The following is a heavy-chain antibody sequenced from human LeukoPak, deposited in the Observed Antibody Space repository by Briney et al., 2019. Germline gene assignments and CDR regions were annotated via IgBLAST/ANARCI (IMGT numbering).Heavy chain of an antibody. CDR1: GFTFSSYS. J-gene: IGHJ6*02. D-gene: IGHD3-10*01. V-gene: IGHV3-48*01. Sequence: GGSLRLSCAASGFTFSSYSMNWVRQAPGKGLEWVSYISSSSSSTIYYADSVKGRFTISRDNAKNSLYLQMNSLRAEDTAVYYCARDHYFSPGITMVRGSYGTDVWGQGTTVTVSS. CDR3: ARDHYFSPGITMVRGSYGTDV. CDR2: ISSSSSSTI.